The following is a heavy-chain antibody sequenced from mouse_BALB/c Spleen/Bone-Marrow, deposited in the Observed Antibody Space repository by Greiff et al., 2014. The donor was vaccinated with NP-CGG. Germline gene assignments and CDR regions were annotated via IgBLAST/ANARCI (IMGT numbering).Heavy chain of an antibody. J-gene: IGHJ4*01. D-gene: IGHD2-1*01. CDR2: IDPAKGNT. CDR3: ASSGNYEGGAMDY. Sequence: EVQLQQSGAELVKPGASVKLSCTASGFNIKDTYMHWVKQRPEQGLEWIGRIDPAKGNTKYVPTFQGKATITADTSSNTAYLQLSSLTSEDTAVYYCASSGNYEGGAMDYWGQGISVTVSS. CDR1: GFNIKDTY. V-gene: IGHV14-3*02.